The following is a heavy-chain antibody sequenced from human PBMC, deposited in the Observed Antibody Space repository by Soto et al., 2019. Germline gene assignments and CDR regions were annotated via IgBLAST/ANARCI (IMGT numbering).Heavy chain of an antibody. J-gene: IGHJ4*02. Sequence: GRSLRLSCVGSGFIFSNNGMHWVRQTPGKGLEWVAFMSYDGSDTFYADSVKGRFTISRDNSKNTLFLHMRNLRAEDTAMYYCTIVRVGDSALDQWGQGTMVVVSS. V-gene: IGHV3-30*03. CDR2: MSYDGSDT. D-gene: IGHD6-6*01. CDR1: GFIFSNNG. CDR3: TIVRVGDSALDQ.